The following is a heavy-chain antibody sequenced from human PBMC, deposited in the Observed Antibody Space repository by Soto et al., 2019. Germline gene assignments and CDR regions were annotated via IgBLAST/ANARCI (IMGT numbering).Heavy chain of an antibody. V-gene: IGHV4-4*02. D-gene: IGHD6-19*01. J-gene: IGHJ4*02. Sequence: PSWTFALTCAASGDSISPNNWWGWVRKAPGKGLAWIGEVYHNGNTNYNPALKSRVTMSVDTSKNQFSLKLTSVTAADTAMYYCARDAAVPGEPDRFDSWGQAPLVTGSS. CDR2: VYHNGNT. CDR1: GDSISPNNW. CDR3: ARDAAVPGEPDRFDS.